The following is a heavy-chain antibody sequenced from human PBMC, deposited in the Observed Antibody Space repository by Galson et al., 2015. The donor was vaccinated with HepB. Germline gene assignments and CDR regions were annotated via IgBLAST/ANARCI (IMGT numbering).Heavy chain of an antibody. CDR2: INSNGGST. V-gene: IGHV1-46*03. CDR3: ARGVDSSGWGFDY. J-gene: IGHJ4*02. Sequence: SVKVSCKASGYTFTSYFIHWLRQAPGQGLEWMGIINSNGGSTTYAQKFQGRVTMTTDTSTSTVYMELSSLRSEDTAVYFCARGVDSSGWGFDYWGQGTLVTVSS. D-gene: IGHD6-19*01. CDR1: GYTFTSYF.